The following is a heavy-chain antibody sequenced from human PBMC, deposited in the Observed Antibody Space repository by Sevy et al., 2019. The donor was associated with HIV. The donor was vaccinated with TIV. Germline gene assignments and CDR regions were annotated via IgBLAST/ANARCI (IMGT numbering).Heavy chain of an antibody. CDR2: IKSKNDGGTT. Sequence: GGSLRLSCAASGFTFSNTWMSWVRQAPGKGLELVGRIKSKNDGGTTDYAAPVFGRFTISRDDSKSTLSLRMNSLQMEDTAVYYCIIMGWHGGFDIWGQGTMVTVSS. CDR3: IIMGWHGGFDI. CDR1: GFTFSNTW. V-gene: IGHV3-15*01. J-gene: IGHJ3*02. D-gene: IGHD4-17*01.